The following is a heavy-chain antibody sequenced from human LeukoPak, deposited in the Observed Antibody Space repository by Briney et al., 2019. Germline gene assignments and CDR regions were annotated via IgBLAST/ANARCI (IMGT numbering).Heavy chain of an antibody. Sequence: PGGSLRLSCAASGFTFGSYWMSWVRQAPGKGLEWVANIKQDGSEKYYVDSVKGRFTISRDNAKNSLYLQMNSLRAEDTAVYYCARLDTAMGFDYWGQGTLVTVSS. D-gene: IGHD5-18*01. CDR3: ARLDTAMGFDY. J-gene: IGHJ4*02. V-gene: IGHV3-7*03. CDR2: IKQDGSEK. CDR1: GFTFGSYW.